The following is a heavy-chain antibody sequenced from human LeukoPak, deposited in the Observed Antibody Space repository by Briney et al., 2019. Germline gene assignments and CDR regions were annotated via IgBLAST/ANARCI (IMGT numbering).Heavy chain of an antibody. D-gene: IGHD4-23*01. V-gene: IGHV4-59*01. Sequence: SETLSLTCTVSGGSISSYYWSWIRQPPGKGLEWIGYIYYSGSTNYNPSLKSRVTISVDTSKNQFSLKLSSVTAADTAVYYCARGGDYGGNSNNWFDPWGQGTLVTVSS. CDR2: IYYSGST. CDR3: ARGGDYGGNSNNWFDP. CDR1: GGSISSYY. J-gene: IGHJ5*02.